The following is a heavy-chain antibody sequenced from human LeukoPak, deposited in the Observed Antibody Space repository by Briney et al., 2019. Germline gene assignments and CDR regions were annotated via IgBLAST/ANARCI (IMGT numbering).Heavy chain of an antibody. CDR1: GFTFSIYW. Sequence: GGSLRLSCAAPGFTFSIYWMHWVRQAPAKGLVWVSRINSDGTSTAYADSVRGRFTISRDSAKNTLYLQMNSLRAEDTAVYYCVREGVATDFDYWGQGTLVTVSS. CDR3: VREGVATDFDY. J-gene: IGHJ4*02. CDR2: INSDGTST. V-gene: IGHV3-74*01. D-gene: IGHD5-12*01.